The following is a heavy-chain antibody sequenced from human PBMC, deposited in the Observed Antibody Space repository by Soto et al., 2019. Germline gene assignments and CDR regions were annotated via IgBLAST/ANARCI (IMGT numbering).Heavy chain of an antibody. D-gene: IGHD2-15*01. CDR2: IIPMFDTP. Sequence: QVQLVQSGAEVKKPGSSVKVSCKASGGTFSSDSFSWVRQAPGQGLEWMGGIIPMFDTPIYAQKFQDSVTSTADESTSTAYMQLSSLRAGDTAVYYCARSGGLDRDFNYWGQGSLVTVSS. CDR3: ARSGGLDRDFNY. J-gene: IGHJ4*02. V-gene: IGHV1-69*12. CDR1: GGTFSSDS.